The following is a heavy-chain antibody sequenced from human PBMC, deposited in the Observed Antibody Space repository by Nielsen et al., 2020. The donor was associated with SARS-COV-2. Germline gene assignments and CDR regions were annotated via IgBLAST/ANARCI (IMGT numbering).Heavy chain of an antibody. Sequence: SETLSLTCTVSGGSISSGGYYWSWTRQPAGKGLEWIGRIFATGNTNYNPSLKSRITISVDTSKNQFSLRLKFVTAADTAVYYCARAPDIVLLSNAIPIWGQGTMVPVSS. D-gene: IGHD2-8*01. V-gene: IGHV4-61*02. CDR2: IFATGNT. J-gene: IGHJ3*02. CDR3: ARAPDIVLLSNAIPI. CDR1: GGSISSGGYY.